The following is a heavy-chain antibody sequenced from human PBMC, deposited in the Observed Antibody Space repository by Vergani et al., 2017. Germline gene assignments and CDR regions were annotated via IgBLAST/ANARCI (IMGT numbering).Heavy chain of an antibody. D-gene: IGHD3-10*01. CDR3: ARGEDSCVLLWFGEFRY. CDR2: IYYSGST. V-gene: IGHV4-39*07. Sequence: QLQLQESGPGLVKPSETLSLTCTVSGGSISSSSYYWGWIRQPPGKGLEWIGYIYYSGSTYNNPSLKSRVTISVDTSKNQFSLKVSSVTAADTAVYYCARGEDSCVLLWFGEFRYWGQGTLVTVSS. J-gene: IGHJ4*02. CDR1: GGSISSSSYY.